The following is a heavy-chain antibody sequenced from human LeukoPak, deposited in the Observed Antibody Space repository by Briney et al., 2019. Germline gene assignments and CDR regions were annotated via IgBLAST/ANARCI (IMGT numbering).Heavy chain of an antibody. Sequence: SETLSLTCTVSSGSISSYYWGWVRQPAGRGLEWIGRIYTTGNTNYNPSLKSRLTMSVDTSKRQFSLNLRSVTAADTAIYYCARQGYTASHYFLDYWSQGTLVTVSS. V-gene: IGHV4-4*07. CDR2: IYTTGNT. D-gene: IGHD3-16*02. CDR3: ARQGYTASHYFLDY. CDR1: SGSISSYY. J-gene: IGHJ4*02.